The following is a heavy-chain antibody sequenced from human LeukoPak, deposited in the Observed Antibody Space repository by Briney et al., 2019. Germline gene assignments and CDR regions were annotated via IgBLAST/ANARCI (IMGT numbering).Heavy chain of an antibody. CDR1: GGSFSGYY. CDR2: INHSGST. D-gene: IGHD3-3*01. Sequence: PSETLSLTCAVYGGSFSGYYWSWIRQPPGKGLEWIGEINHSGSTNYNPSLKSRVTVSVDTSKNQFSLKLSSVTAADTAVYYCARSTIFGLYYYYGMDVWGQGTTVTVSS. J-gene: IGHJ6*02. V-gene: IGHV4-34*01. CDR3: ARSTIFGLYYYYGMDV.